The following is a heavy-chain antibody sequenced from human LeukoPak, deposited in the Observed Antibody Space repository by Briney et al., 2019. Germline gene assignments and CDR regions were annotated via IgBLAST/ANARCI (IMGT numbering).Heavy chain of an antibody. V-gene: IGHV1-18*01. CDR1: GYSFTSYG. D-gene: IGHD3-10*01. CDR2: ISAYNGNT. Sequence: SVKVSFKASGYSFTSYGISWVRQAPGQGLEWMGWISAYNGNTNYAQKLQGRVTMTTDTSTSTAYMELRSLRSDDTAVYYCARDYSGGSKNFDYWGQGTLVTVSS. CDR3: ARDYSGGSKNFDY. J-gene: IGHJ4*02.